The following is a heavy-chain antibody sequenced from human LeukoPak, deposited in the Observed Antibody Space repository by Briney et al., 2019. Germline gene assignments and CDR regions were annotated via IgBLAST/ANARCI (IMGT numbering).Heavy chain of an antibody. CDR3: ARADLDTAMVCY. V-gene: IGHV1-46*01. Sequence: GASVTVSCKPSGYTFTSYYMHWVGQAPGQPLEWMGIINPSVGSTSYAQKFQGRVTMSRDTSTSTVYMELGSLRAEDTAVYYCARADLDTAMVCYRGQGTLVTVSS. CDR1: GYTFTSYY. CDR2: INPSVGST. J-gene: IGHJ4*02. D-gene: IGHD5-18*01.